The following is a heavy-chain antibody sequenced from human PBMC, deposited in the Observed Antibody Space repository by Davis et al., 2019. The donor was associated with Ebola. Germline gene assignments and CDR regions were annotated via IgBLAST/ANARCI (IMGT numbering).Heavy chain of an antibody. Sequence: GESLKISCAASGFTFSSYAMHWVRQAPGKGLEWVAVISYDGSNKYYADSVKGRFTISRDNSKNTLYLQMNSLRAEDTAVYYCARDVGAYCGGDCYYGMDVWGQGTTVTVSS. CDR3: ARDVGAYCGGDCYYGMDV. J-gene: IGHJ6*02. CDR2: ISYDGSNK. V-gene: IGHV3-30-3*01. D-gene: IGHD2-21*01. CDR1: GFTFSSYA.